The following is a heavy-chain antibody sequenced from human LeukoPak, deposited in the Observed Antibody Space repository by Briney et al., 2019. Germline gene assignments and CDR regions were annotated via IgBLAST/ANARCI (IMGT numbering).Heavy chain of an antibody. J-gene: IGHJ5*02. CDR3: ARGPGSGRNYNWFDP. CDR1: GFTFSSYR. V-gene: IGHV3-21*01. Sequence: PGGSLRLSCAASGFTFSSYRMNWVRQAPGKGLEWVSSISGSSSSIYYADSVKGRFTISRDNAKNSLYLQMNSLRAEDTAVYYCARGPGSGRNYNWFDPWGQGTLVIVSS. D-gene: IGHD3-10*01. CDR2: ISGSSSSI.